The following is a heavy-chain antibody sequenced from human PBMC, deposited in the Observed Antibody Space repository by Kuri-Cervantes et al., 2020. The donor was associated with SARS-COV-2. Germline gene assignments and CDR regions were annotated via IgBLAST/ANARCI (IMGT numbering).Heavy chain of an antibody. V-gene: IGHV3-30-3*01. CDR3: ARDQYDFWSGYLRGIGDV. D-gene: IGHD3-3*01. J-gene: IGHJ6*02. Sequence: GGSLRLSCAASGFTFSSYAMHWVRQAPGKGLGWVAVISYDGSNKYYADSVKGRFTISRDNSKNTLYLQMNSLRAEDTAVYYCARDQYDFWSGYLRGIGDVWGQGTTVTVSS. CDR1: GFTFSSYA. CDR2: ISYDGSNK.